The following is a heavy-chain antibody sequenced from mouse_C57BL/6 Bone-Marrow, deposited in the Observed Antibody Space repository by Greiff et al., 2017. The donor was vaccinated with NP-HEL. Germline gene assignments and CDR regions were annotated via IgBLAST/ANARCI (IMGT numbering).Heavy chain of an antibody. J-gene: IGHJ3*01. Sequence: VQLQQPGAELVRPGSSVKLSCKASGYTFTSYWMDWVKQRPGQGLEWIGNIYPSDSETHYNQKFKDKATLTVDKSSSTAYMQLSSLTSEDSAVYYCAREGDYYYGRGFAYWGQGTLVTVSA. CDR3: AREGDYYYGRGFAY. D-gene: IGHD1-1*01. CDR2: IYPSDSET. V-gene: IGHV1-61*01. CDR1: GYTFTSYW.